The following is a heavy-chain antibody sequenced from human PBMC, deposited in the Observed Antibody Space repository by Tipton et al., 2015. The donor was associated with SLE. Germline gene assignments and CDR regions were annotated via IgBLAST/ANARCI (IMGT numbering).Heavy chain of an antibody. Sequence: LRLSCTVSGGSISSYYWSWIRQPPGKGLEWIGYIYYSGSTYYNPSLKSRVTISVDTSKNQFSLKLSSVTAADTAVYYCARAQWLVRWFDPWGQGTLVTVSS. J-gene: IGHJ5*02. CDR2: IYYSGST. CDR1: GGSISSYY. CDR3: ARAQWLVRWFDP. V-gene: IGHV4-59*12. D-gene: IGHD6-19*01.